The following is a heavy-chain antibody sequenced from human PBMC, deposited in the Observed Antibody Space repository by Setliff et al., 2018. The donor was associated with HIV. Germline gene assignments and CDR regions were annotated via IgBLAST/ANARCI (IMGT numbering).Heavy chain of an antibody. CDR1: RFDFDNYW. CDR2: IGQDGSEK. Sequence: GGSLRLSCAASRFDFDNYWMCWVRQAPGKGLEWVANIGQDGSEKNYVDSVKGRFTISRDNAKNSMDLQMNSLRAEDTAIYYCARKLRPGHGVDVWGQGTTVTGSS. D-gene: IGHD3-10*01. CDR3: ARKLRPGHGVDV. J-gene: IGHJ6*02. V-gene: IGHV3-7*01.